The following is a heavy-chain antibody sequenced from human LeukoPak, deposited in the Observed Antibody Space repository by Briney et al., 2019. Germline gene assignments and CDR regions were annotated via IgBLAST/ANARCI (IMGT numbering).Heavy chain of an antibody. D-gene: IGHD5-12*01. V-gene: IGHV5-51*07. Sequence: GESLKISCKGSGYSFTTYWIGWVHQMPGKGLEWMGIIYPGDSDTTYSPSFQGQVTISADKSISTAYLQWSSLKASDSAMYYCARGHLYDYSTTCYYFDYWGQGTLVTVSS. CDR3: ARGHLYDYSTTCYYFDY. CDR1: GYSFTTYW. CDR2: IYPGDSDT. J-gene: IGHJ4*02.